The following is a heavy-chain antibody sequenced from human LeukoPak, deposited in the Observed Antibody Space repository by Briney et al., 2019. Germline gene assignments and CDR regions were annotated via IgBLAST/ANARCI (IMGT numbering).Heavy chain of an antibody. Sequence: ASVKVSRKTSGYTFTDYDITWVRHAPGQGLEWMGRVSPYNGNTYYSQRFQDRVTITKDTSTGTAYMDLRNLRTDDTAVYYCARGQVATSLPHLDYWGQGILVTVSS. CDR3: ARGQVATSLPHLDY. D-gene: IGHD5-12*01. CDR2: VSPYNGNT. V-gene: IGHV1-18*01. CDR1: GYTFTDYD. J-gene: IGHJ4*02.